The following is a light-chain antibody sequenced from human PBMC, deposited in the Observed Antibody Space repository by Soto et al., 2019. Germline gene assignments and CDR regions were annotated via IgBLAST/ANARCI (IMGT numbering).Light chain of an antibody. Sequence: DIQMTQSPPTLSASVGDRVTITCRASQSISSWLAWYQQKPGKAPKLLIYDASSLESGVPSRFSGSGSGTEFTLTISSLQPDDFAPYYCQQYNSYSRTFGQGTKVEIK. V-gene: IGKV1-5*01. CDR3: QQYNSYSRT. CDR1: QSISSW. J-gene: IGKJ1*01. CDR2: DAS.